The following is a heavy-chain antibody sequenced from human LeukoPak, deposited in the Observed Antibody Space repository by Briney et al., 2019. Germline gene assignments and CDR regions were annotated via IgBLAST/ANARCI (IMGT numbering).Heavy chain of an antibody. D-gene: IGHD6-19*01. CDR2: IIPIFGTA. CDR1: GGTFSSYA. J-gene: IGHJ4*02. Sequence: SVKVSCKASGGTFSSYAISWVRQAPGQGLEWMGGIIPIFGTANYAQKFQGRVTITANKSTSTAYMELSSLRSEDTAVYYCARGKISYSSGWYYYFDYWGQGTLVTVSS. CDR3: ARGKISYSSGWYYYFDY. V-gene: IGHV1-69*06.